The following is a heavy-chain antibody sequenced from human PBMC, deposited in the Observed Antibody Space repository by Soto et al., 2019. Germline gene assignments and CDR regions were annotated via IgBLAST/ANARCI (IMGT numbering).Heavy chain of an antibody. Sequence: EVQLLESGGGLVQPGGSLRLSCAASGFTFSSYWIHWVRQTPGKGLIWVSRINGDGSRIIYADSVKGRFTISKDNAKNTLYLQMNSLRAEDTAVYYCARDLSSTVLTSDAFDVWGQVTMVTVSS. CDR1: GFTFSSYW. J-gene: IGHJ3*01. D-gene: IGHD4-17*01. CDR2: INGDGSRI. V-gene: IGHV3-74*01. CDR3: ARDLSSTVLTSDAFDV.